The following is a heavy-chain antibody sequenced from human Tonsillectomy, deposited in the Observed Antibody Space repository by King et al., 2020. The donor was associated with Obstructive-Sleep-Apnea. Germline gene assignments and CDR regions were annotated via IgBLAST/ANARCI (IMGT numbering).Heavy chain of an antibody. CDR1: GFTFSSYG. Sequence: VQLVESGGGVVQPGRSLRLSCAASGFTFSSYGMHWVRQAPGKGLEWVAVISYDGSNKDYADSVKGRFTISRDNSKNTLYLQMNSLRAEDTAVYYCAKEKGSCTSTSCYAVPFDYWGQGTLVTVSS. J-gene: IGHJ4*02. CDR3: AKEKGSCTSTSCYAVPFDY. CDR2: ISYDGSNK. D-gene: IGHD2-2*01. V-gene: IGHV3-30*18.